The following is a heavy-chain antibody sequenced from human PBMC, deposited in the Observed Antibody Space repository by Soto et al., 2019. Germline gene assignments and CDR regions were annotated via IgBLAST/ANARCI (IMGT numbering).Heavy chain of an antibody. CDR1: GGTFSSYA. Sequence: QVQLVQSGAEVKKPGSSVKVSCKASGGTFSSYAISWVRQAPGQGLEWMGGIIPIFGTANYAQKFQGRVTITADESTSTAYMELSSLRSEDTAVYYCARGGTRNGWLLLAWYFDLWGRGTLVTVSS. D-gene: IGHD3-22*01. J-gene: IGHJ2*01. CDR2: IIPIFGTA. V-gene: IGHV1-69*01. CDR3: ARGGTRNGWLLLAWYFDL.